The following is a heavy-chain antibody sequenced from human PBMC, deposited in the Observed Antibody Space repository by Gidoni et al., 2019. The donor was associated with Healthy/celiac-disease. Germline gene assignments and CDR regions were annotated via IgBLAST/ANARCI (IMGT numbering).Heavy chain of an antibody. V-gene: IGHV3-30*04. CDR3: ASDDCSSTSGCHYGMDV. CDR2: ISYDGSNK. CDR1: GFTFSSYA. Sequence: QVQLVESGGGVVQPGRSLRLSCAASGFTFSSYAMHWVRQAPGKGLEWVAVISYDGSNKYYADSVKGRFTISRDNSKNTLYLQMNSLRAEDTAVYYCASDDCSSTSGCHYGMDVWGQGTTVTVSS. J-gene: IGHJ6*02. D-gene: IGHD2-2*01.